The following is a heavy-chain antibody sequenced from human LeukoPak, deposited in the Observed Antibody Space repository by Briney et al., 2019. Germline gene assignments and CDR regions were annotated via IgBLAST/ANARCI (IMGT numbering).Heavy chain of an antibody. V-gene: IGHV3-23*01. D-gene: IGHD5-12*01. CDR2: ISGGGGNT. J-gene: IGHJ3*02. CDR1: GFTFSSYA. CDR3: AIYSGYGTNAFDI. Sequence: PGGSLRLSCAASGFTFSSYAMTWVRQGPGKGLGWVSDISGGGGNTYCADSVKGRFTISRDNSKNTLYLQMHSLRAEDTAVYYCAIYSGYGTNAFDIWGQGTMVTVSS.